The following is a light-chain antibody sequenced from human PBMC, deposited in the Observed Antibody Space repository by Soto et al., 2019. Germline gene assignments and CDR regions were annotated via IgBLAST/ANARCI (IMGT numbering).Light chain of an antibody. CDR3: QQYSNWPRT. V-gene: IGKV3-15*01. Sequence: EIVMTQSPATLSVSPGERATLSCRASHNVGSTLAWYQQKPGQTPRLLIYGASTRATGIPDRFSGSGSGTEFTLTISSLQSEDFAVYSCQQYSNWPRTFGQGTKVEIK. CDR1: HNVGST. J-gene: IGKJ1*01. CDR2: GAS.